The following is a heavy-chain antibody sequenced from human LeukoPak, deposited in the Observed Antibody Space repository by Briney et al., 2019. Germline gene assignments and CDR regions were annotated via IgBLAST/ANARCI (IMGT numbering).Heavy chain of an antibody. CDR1: GFTFSDYY. J-gene: IGHJ1*01. D-gene: IGHD1-26*01. V-gene: IGHV3-11*04. Sequence: GGSLRLSCAASGFTFSDYYMSWIRQAPGKGLEWVSYISSSGSTIYYADSVKGRFTISRDNAKNSLYLQMNSLRAEDTAVHYCARGPSQWELGRYFQHWGQGTLVTVSS. CDR2: ISSSGSTI. CDR3: ARGPSQWELGRYFQH.